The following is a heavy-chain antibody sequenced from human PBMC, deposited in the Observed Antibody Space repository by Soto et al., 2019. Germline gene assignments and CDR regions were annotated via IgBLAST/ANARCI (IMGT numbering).Heavy chain of an antibody. CDR1: GFTFSDYS. J-gene: IGHJ4*02. V-gene: IGHV3-33*01. CDR2: MWGDGSDQ. CDR3: VSDFGDYKFDS. Sequence: GGSLRLSCAASGFTFSDYSMHWVRQAPGKGLEWVAVMWGDGSDQYYGDSVKGRFTISRDNSKNTLYLQMSSLRADDTAFYYCVSDFGDYKFDSWGQGTLVTVSS. D-gene: IGHD4-17*01.